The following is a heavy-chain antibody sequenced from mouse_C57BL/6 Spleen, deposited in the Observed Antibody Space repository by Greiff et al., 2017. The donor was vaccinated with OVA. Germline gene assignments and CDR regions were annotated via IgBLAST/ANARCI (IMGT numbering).Heavy chain of an antibody. Sequence: QVHVKQPGAELVKPGASVKVSCKASGYTFTSYWMHWVKQRPGQGLEWIGRIHPSDSDTNYNQKFKGKATLTVDKSSSTAYMQLSSLTSEDSAVYYCATGDVGYFDVWGTGTTVTVSS. V-gene: IGHV1-74*01. CDR1: GYTFTSYW. J-gene: IGHJ1*03. D-gene: IGHD3-3*01. CDR2: IHPSDSDT. CDR3: ATGDVGYFDV.